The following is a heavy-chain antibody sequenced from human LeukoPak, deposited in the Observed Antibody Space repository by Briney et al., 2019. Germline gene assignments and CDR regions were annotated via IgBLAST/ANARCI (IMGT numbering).Heavy chain of an antibody. CDR3: ARESGPRSGFS. CDR1: GYXFTNYW. Sequence: GESLQISCNGSGYXFTNYWICWVRQMPGKGLEWMGIIYPGDSDTRYSPSFQGQVTISADKSISTAYLQWSSLKASDTAMYFCARESGPRSGFSWGQGTMVTVSS. CDR2: IYPGDSDT. D-gene: IGHD3-22*01. V-gene: IGHV5-51*01. J-gene: IGHJ3*01.